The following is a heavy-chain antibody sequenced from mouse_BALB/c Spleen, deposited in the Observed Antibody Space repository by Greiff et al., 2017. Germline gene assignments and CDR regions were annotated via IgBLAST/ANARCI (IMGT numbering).Heavy chain of an antibody. Sequence: EVHLVESGGGLVKPGGSLKLSCAASGFTFSDYYMYWVRQTPEKRLEWVATISDGGSYTYYPDSVKGRFTISRDNAKNNLYLQMSSLKSEDTAMYYCARDRERYFDVWGAGTTVTVSS. CDR2: ISDGGSYT. CDR1: GFTFSDYY. J-gene: IGHJ1*01. V-gene: IGHV5-4*02. CDR3: ARDRERYFDV.